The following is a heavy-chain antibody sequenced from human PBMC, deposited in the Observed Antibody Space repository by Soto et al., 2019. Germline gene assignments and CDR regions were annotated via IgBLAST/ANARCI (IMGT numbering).Heavy chain of an antibody. CDR1: GFAFRSYN. J-gene: IGHJ4*02. CDR2: ISSGSSNI. D-gene: IGHD2-15*01. V-gene: IGHV3-21*01. CDR3: ASATVVAATFDF. Sequence: EVQLVESGGGLVKPGGSLTLSCAASGFAFRSYNMNWVRQAPGKGLEWVASISSGSSNIYYADSVKGRFTISRDNAKNSLLLQMDSLRGEDSAVYYCASATVVAATFDFWGQGTLVTVSS.